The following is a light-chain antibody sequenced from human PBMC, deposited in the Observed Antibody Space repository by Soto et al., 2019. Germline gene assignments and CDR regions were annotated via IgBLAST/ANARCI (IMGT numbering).Light chain of an antibody. CDR2: DDR. J-gene: IGLJ3*02. V-gene: IGLV3-21*02. CDR1: DIGSKT. CDR3: QVWDRNNNDVL. Sequence: SYELTQPPSVSVAPGQTAMITCGGNDIGSKTVHWYQQRPGQAPVLVVYDDRYRHSGIPERFSGSNSGSTATLTISRVEAGDEADYYCQVWDRNNNDVLFGGGTKLTVL.